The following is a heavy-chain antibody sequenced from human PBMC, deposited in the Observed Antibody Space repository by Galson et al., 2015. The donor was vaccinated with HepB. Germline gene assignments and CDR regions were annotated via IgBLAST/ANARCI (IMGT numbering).Heavy chain of an antibody. CDR2: ISSNGGST. D-gene: IGHD2-2*01. J-gene: IGHJ5*02. Sequence: SLRLSCAASGFTFSSYAMHWVRQAPGKGLEYVSAISSNGGSTYYADSVKGRFTISRDNSKNTLYLQMSSLRAEDTAVYYCVKGEGMVVVPAAISDWFDPWGQGTLVTVSS. CDR1: GFTFSSYA. V-gene: IGHV3-64D*06. CDR3: VKGEGMVVVPAAISDWFDP.